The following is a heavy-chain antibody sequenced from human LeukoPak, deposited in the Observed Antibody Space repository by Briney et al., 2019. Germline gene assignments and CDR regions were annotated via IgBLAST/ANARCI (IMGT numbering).Heavy chain of an antibody. Sequence: GGSLRLSCAASGFTFSSYEMNWVRQAPGRGLEGVSYISISGSTIYYAHSVKGRLTISRDTAKNSMYLQMNSLRAEDTAVYYCARDGGSGIRSDAFDIWGQGTMVTVSS. J-gene: IGHJ3*02. CDR2: ISISGSTI. V-gene: IGHV3-48*03. D-gene: IGHD3-10*01. CDR3: ARDGGSGIRSDAFDI. CDR1: GFTFSSYE.